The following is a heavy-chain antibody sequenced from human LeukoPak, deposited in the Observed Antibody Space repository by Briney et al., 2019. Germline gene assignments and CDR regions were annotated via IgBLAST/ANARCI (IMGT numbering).Heavy chain of an antibody. V-gene: IGHV1-8*01. CDR2: MNPNSGNT. CDR1: GYTFTSYD. D-gene: IGHD2-2*01. Sequence: RRASVKVSCKASGYTFTSYDINWVRQATGQGLEWMGWMNPNSGNTGYAQKFQGRVTMTRNTSISTAYMELGSLRSEDTAVYYCARGRGPRLVVVPADYWGQGTLVTVSS. CDR3: ARGRGPRLVVVPADY. J-gene: IGHJ4*02.